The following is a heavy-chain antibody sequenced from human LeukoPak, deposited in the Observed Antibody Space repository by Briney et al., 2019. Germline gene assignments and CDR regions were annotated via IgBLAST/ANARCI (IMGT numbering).Heavy chain of an antibody. D-gene: IGHD2-2*01. CDR2: IYHTGSA. CDR3: ARYCTSTTCIHRGFDY. V-gene: IGHV4-38-2*01. Sequence: SETLSLTCSVSGYSFTSGHYWGWIRQPPGKGLEWIANIYHTGSAHYNPSLKSRVTISVDTSKNQFSLKLSSVTAADTAVYYCARYCTSTTCIHRGFDYWGQGTLVTVSS. J-gene: IGHJ4*02. CDR1: GYSFTSGHY.